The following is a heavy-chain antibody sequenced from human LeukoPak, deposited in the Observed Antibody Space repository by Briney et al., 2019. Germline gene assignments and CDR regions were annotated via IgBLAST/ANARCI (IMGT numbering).Heavy chain of an antibody. D-gene: IGHD6-6*01. CDR2: ISAYNGNT. J-gene: IGHJ6*03. Sequence: GASVKVSCKASGYTFTSYGISWVRQAPGQGLEWMGWISAYNGNTNYAQKLQGRVTMTTDTSTSTAYMELRSLRSGDTAVYYCARGGHRFRAVSSSNPIDYYYYYMDVWGKGTTVTVSS. CDR1: GYTFTSYG. V-gene: IGHV1-18*01. CDR3: ARGGHRFRAVSSSNPIDYYYYYMDV.